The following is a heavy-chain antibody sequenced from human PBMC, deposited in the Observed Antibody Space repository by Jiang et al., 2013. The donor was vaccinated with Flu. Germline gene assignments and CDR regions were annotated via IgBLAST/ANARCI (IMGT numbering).Heavy chain of an antibody. CDR2: MNPGTGAT. J-gene: IGHJ4*02. D-gene: IGHD3-22*01. CDR1: GYDFIFFA. Sequence: GAEVKKPGASVKVSCKTSGYDFIFFAIHWVRQAPGERLEWMGWMNPGTGATKYSQSFQGRVSITRDTSATTAYMELRSLYSGDTAIYFCARDWGYYKTFDYWGQGTLVTVS. V-gene: IGHV1-3*01. CDR3: ARDWGYYKTFDY.